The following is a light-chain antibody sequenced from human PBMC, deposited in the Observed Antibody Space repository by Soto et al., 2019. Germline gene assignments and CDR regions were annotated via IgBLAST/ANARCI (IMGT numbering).Light chain of an antibody. CDR3: QQGYFTHRT. CDR2: AAS. J-gene: IGKJ2*01. CDR1: QRIVSH. V-gene: IGKV1-39*01. Sequence: DIQMTQSPSSLSASVGDRVTITCRASQRIVSHLNWYQQKPGKAPKLLIYAASSLESGVPSRFSGSGSGTDYTLTIRSLQPEYFATYYCQQGYFTHRTFGKGTKLEI.